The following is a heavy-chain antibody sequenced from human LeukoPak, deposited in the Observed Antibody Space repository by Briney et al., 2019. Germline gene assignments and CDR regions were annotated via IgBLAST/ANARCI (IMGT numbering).Heavy chain of an antibody. Sequence: SETLSLTCTVSGGSISSYYWSWIRQPAGKGLEWIGRIYTSGSTNYNPSLKSRVTMSVDTSKNQFSLKLSSVTAADTAVYYCARDDWQQPQHHYYGMDVWGQGTTVTVSS. CDR2: IYTSGST. V-gene: IGHV4-4*07. CDR3: ARDDWQQPQHHYYGMDV. CDR1: GGSISSYY. D-gene: IGHD6-13*01. J-gene: IGHJ6*02.